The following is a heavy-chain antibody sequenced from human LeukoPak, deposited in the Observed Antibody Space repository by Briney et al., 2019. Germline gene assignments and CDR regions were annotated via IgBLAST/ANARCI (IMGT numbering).Heavy chain of an antibody. CDR3: AKAESCGGDCYSSYYYYMDV. V-gene: IGHV3-30*18. CDR2: ISYDGSNK. Sequence: GGSLRLSCAASGFTFSSYGMHWVRQAPGKGPEWVAVISYDGSNKYYADSVKGRFTISRDNSKNTLYLQMNSLRAEDTAVYYCAKAESCGGDCYSSYYYYMDVWGKGTTVTISS. CDR1: GFTFSSYG. J-gene: IGHJ6*03. D-gene: IGHD2-21*02.